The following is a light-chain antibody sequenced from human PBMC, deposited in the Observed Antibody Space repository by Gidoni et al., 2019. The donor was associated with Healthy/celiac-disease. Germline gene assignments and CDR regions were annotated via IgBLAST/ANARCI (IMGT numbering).Light chain of an antibody. Sequence: CQGDSLRSHYANWYQQKPGQAPVLVIYGKNNRPSGIPDRFSVSSSGNTASLTITRAQVEDEADYYCNSRDSSGNHVVFGGGTKLTVL. CDR3: NSRDSSGNHVV. CDR2: GKN. V-gene: IGLV3-19*01. CDR1: SLRSHY. J-gene: IGLJ2*01.